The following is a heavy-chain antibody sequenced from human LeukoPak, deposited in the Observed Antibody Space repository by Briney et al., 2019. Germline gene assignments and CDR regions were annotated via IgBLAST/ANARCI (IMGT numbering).Heavy chain of an antibody. D-gene: IGHD3-22*01. J-gene: IGHJ5*02. CDR1: GYTFTGYY. Sequence: ASVKVSCKASGYTFTGYYIHWVRQAPGQGLEWMGCVNPNSGGTRYAQKFQGRVTVTRDTSISTAYMELTRLRSDDTAVYYCARTVFPDYFDNTLPFDPWGQGTLVTVSS. CDR2: VNPNSGGT. CDR3: ARTVFPDYFDNTLPFDP. V-gene: IGHV1-2*02.